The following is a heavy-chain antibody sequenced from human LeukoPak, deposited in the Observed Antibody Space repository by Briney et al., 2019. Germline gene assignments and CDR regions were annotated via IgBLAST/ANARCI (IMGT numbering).Heavy chain of an antibody. D-gene: IGHD1-26*01. V-gene: IGHV3-7*01. J-gene: IGHJ4*02. CDR1: AFTFRSYW. CDR2: IKQDGSEK. CDR3: GRDGSPFDS. Sequence: GGSLRLSCAASAFTFRSYWMSWVRQAPGKGLEWVANIKQDGSEKYYVDSVKGRFTISRDNAKKSLYLQMNSLRAEDTALYYCGRDGSPFDSWGQGTLVSVSS.